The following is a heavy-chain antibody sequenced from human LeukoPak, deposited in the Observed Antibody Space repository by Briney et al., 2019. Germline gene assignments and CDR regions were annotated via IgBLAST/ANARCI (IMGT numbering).Heavy chain of an antibody. D-gene: IGHD3-10*01. CDR2: IYPRDSDT. CDR1: AYTFTHQW. V-gene: IGHV5-51*01. J-gene: IGHJ4*02. CDR3: ARHSDVIGAI. Sequence: GECLKISCKASAYTFTHQWIGWVRQKSGSGREWKGIIYPRDSDTRYSPSFQGHVSISADTSINTAYLEWSRLEATDTAIYYCARHSDVIGAIWGEGALVTVSS.